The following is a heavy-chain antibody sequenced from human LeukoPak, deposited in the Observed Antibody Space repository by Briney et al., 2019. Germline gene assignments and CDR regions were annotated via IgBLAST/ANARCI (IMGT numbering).Heavy chain of an antibody. D-gene: IGHD4-17*01. Sequence: PGGSLRLSRAASGFTFSSYWMNWARQAPGKGLEWVSYISSSGSTIYYADSVKGRFTISRDNAKNSLYLQMNSLRAEDTAVYYCARLDYGDYAPDYWGQGTLVTVSS. CDR3: ARLDYGDYAPDY. CDR1: GFTFSSYW. V-gene: IGHV3-48*04. J-gene: IGHJ4*02. CDR2: ISSSGSTI.